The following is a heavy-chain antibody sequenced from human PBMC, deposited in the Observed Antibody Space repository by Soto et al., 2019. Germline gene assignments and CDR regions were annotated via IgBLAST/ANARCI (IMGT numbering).Heavy chain of an antibody. CDR3: EQRAEWLAPIIY. Sequence: GGSLRLSCAASGFIFSDYGMHWVRQAPGKGLEWVSIIWFDGNNNYCADSVKGRFTISRDNSNNTLYLQMNSLRAEERAVYLREQRAEWLAPIIYWGQGSLVTVSS. D-gene: IGHD6-19*01. J-gene: IGHJ4*02. V-gene: IGHV3-30*02. CDR2: IWFDGNNN. CDR1: GFIFSDYG.